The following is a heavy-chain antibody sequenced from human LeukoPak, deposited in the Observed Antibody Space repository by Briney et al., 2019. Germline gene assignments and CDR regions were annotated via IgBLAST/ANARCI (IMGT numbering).Heavy chain of an antibody. D-gene: IGHD3-16*01. V-gene: IGHV3-7*01. CDR2: IRQDGNEK. J-gene: IGHJ4*02. CDR3: ARDIWGCDSATCPSGRDF. CDR1: GFTFSSYV. Sequence: GGSLRLSCAASGFTFSSYVMHWVRQAPGKGLEWVANIRQDGNEKYYVDSVKGRFTISRDNAKNSLYLQMNSLRVEDTAVYYCARDIWGCDSATCPSGRDFWGQGTLVTVSS.